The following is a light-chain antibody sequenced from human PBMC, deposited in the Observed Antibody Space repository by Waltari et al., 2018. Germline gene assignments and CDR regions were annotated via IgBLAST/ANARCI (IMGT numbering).Light chain of an antibody. CDR3: QHLNSYPVT. CDR1: QGISSY. J-gene: IGKJ2*01. CDR2: TAS. V-gene: IGKV1-9*01. Sequence: DIQLTQSPSFLSASVGDRVTITCRASQGISSYLAWYQQKPGKAPKLLIYTASTLPSGVPSRFSGSGSGTEFTLTISSLQPEDFATYYCQHLNSYPVTFGQGTKLEIK.